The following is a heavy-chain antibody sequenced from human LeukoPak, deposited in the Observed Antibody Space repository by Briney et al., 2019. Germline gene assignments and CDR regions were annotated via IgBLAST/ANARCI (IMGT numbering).Heavy chain of an antibody. V-gene: IGHV4-59*01. CDR1: GGSISSYY. CDR2: IYYSGST. D-gene: IGHD3-10*01. J-gene: IGHJ4*02. Sequence: SETLSLTCTVSGGSISSYYWSWIRQPPGKGLEWIGYIYYSGSTNHNPSLKSRVTISVDTSKNQFSLKLSSVTAADTAVYYCARGGLWFGELYEYYFDYWGQGTLVTVSS. CDR3: ARGGLWFGELYEYYFDY.